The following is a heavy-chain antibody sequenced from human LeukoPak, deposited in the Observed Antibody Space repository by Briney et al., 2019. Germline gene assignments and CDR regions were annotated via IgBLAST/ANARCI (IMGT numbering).Heavy chain of an antibody. CDR1: GGSISSYY. CDR2: IYYSGST. V-gene: IGHV4-59*12. J-gene: IGHJ5*02. Sequence: SETLSLTCTVSGGSISSYYWSWIRQPPGKGLEWIGYIYYSGSTNYNPSLKSRVTISVDTSKNQFSLKLSSVTAADTAVYYCARGRRAITYYYDSSLNWFDPWGQGTLVTVSS. D-gene: IGHD3-22*01. CDR3: ARGRRAITYYYDSSLNWFDP.